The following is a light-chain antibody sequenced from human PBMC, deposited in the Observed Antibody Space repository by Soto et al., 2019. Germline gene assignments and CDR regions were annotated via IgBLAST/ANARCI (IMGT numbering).Light chain of an antibody. Sequence: QSALTQPASVSGSAGQSITISCSGTSSDVGDYNHVSWYQQSPGTVPKLLIYEVTSRPSGVPDRFSGSKSGNTASLTISGLQAEDEADYYCNLYTSSNTYVFGTGTKVTVL. CDR3: NLYTSSNTYV. CDR2: EVT. CDR1: SSDVGDYNH. V-gene: IGLV2-18*01. J-gene: IGLJ1*01.